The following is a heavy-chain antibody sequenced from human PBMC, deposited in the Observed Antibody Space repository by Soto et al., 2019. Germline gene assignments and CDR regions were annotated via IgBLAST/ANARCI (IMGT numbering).Heavy chain of an antibody. CDR2: INPATGAA. J-gene: IGHJ3*02. CDR3: ARGGGVGVAGSAAFDM. V-gene: IGHV1-2*02. D-gene: IGHD3-3*01. Sequence: QLHLVQSGAVVKKPGASVTVSCSASGYPVTAYYMHWVRQAPGRGLEWMGGINPATGAAKCTQTFQGRVTMSRGTSTSTVFMELRGLTSGDTAVFYCARGGGVGVAGSAAFDMWGQGTVVTVSS. CDR1: GYPVTAYY.